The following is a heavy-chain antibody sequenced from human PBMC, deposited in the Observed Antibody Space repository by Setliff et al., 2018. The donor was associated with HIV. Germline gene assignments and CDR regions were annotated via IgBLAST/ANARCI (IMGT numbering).Heavy chain of an antibody. Sequence: PSETLSLTCAVYGGSFSGYYWSWIRQPPGKGLEWIEEVTHSGRTNYNPSLESRVTTSVDTSKNQFSLKLSSVTAADTAVYYCARRRDGSSWYRGDFDYWGQGTLVTVSS. V-gene: IGHV4-34*01. D-gene: IGHD6-13*01. CDR1: GGSFSGYY. CDR3: ARRRDGSSWYRGDFDY. CDR2: VTHSGRT. J-gene: IGHJ4*02.